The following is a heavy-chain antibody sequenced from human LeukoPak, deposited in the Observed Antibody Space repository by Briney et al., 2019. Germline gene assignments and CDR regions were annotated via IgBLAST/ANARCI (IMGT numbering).Heavy chain of an antibody. V-gene: IGHV4-34*01. CDR2: INHSGST. CDR1: GGSFSGYY. D-gene: IGHD1-26*01. Sequence: SETLSLTCAVYGGSFSGYYWSWIRQPPGKGLEWIGEINHSGSTNYNPSLKSRVTISVDTSKNQFSLKLSSVTAADTAVYYCARSRSGSYFFDYWGQGTLVTVSS. CDR3: ARSRSGSYFFDY. J-gene: IGHJ4*02.